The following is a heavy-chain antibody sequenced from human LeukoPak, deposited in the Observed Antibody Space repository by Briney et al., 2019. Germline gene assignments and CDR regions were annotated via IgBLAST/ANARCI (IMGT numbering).Heavy chain of an antibody. Sequence: ASVKVSCKASGYTFTDYYMHWVRQAPGQGLEWMGWINPNSGGTNYAQKFQGRVTMTRDTSISTAYMEVSRLRSDDTAVYYCARGMVRGVIITPFDYWGQGTLVTVSS. CDR3: ARGMVRGVIITPFDY. D-gene: IGHD3-10*01. J-gene: IGHJ4*02. CDR1: GYTFTDYY. CDR2: INPNSGGT. V-gene: IGHV1-2*02.